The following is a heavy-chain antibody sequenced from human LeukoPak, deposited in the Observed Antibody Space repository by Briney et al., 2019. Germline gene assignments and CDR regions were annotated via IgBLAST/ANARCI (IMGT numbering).Heavy chain of an antibody. V-gene: IGHV3-23*01. CDR2: ISGSGDST. J-gene: IGHJ4*02. CDR3: TKWSGFGDD. D-gene: IGHD3-10*01. CDR1: GFTFSSNS. Sequence: GGSLRLSCAASGFTFSSNSMTWVRRTPGRGLEWVSGISGSGDSTFYADSVKGRFTISRDNSRNTLYLQMSSLRPEDTAVYYCTKWSGFGDDWGQGTLVTVSS.